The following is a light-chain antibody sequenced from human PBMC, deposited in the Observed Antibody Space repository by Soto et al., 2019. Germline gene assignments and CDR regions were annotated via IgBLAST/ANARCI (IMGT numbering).Light chain of an antibody. J-gene: IGKJ1*01. CDR3: HQYGTSPWT. V-gene: IGKV3-20*01. Sequence: EIVLTQSPGTLSLSPGERATLSCRARQSVSSSYLAWYQQKPGQAPRLLIYGASSRATDIPDRFSGSGSGTDFTLTISRLEPEDFAVYYCHQYGTSPWTFGPGTKVEIK. CDR2: GAS. CDR1: QSVSSSY.